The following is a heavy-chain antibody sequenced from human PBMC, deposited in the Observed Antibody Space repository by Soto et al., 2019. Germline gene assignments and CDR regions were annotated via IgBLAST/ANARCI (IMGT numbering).Heavy chain of an antibody. D-gene: IGHD4-17*01. V-gene: IGHV3-21*01. Sequence: VQLVESGGGLVKPGGSLRLSCAASGFTFSSYSMNWVRQAPGKGLEWVSSISSSSSYIYYADSVKGRFTISRDNAKNSLYLQMNSLRAEDTAVYYCARDGLTVTRTPNDAFDIWGQGTMVTVSS. CDR3: ARDGLTVTRTPNDAFDI. CDR2: ISSSSSYI. J-gene: IGHJ3*02. CDR1: GFTFSSYS.